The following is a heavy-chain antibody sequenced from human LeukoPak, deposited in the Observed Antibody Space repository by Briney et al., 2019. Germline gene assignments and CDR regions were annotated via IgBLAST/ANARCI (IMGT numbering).Heavy chain of an antibody. V-gene: IGHV4-59*01. J-gene: IGHJ4*02. CDR1: GVSIRSYS. Sequence: PSETLSLTCTVSGVSIRSYSWNWVRQSPGRGLEWIGYMHHSGSSHYNPFLKSRVTISVDTSKNHFSLKLDSVTAADTAVYYCAGGYGSSWSFDHWGQGTLVTVSS. D-gene: IGHD2-2*01. CDR2: MHHSGSS. CDR3: AGGYGSSWSFDH.